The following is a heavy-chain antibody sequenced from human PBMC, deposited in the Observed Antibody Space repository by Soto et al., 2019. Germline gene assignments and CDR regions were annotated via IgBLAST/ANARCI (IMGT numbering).Heavy chain of an antibody. CDR3: ARVSMVRGVFNWFDP. Sequence: QVQLQESGPGLVKPSETLFLTCTVSGGSISSYYWSWIRQPPGKGLEWIGYIYYSGSTNYNPSLKSRVTISVDTSKNQFSLKLSSVTAADTAVYYCARVSMVRGVFNWFDPWGQGTLVTVSS. CDR1: GGSISSYY. V-gene: IGHV4-59*01. J-gene: IGHJ5*02. D-gene: IGHD3-10*01. CDR2: IYYSGST.